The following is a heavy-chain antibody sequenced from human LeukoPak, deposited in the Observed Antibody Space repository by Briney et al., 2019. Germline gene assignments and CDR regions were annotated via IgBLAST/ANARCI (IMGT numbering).Heavy chain of an antibody. J-gene: IGHJ4*02. Sequence: GGSLRLSCAASGFTFDDYAMHWVRQAPGKGLEWVSGISWNSGSIGYADSVKGRFTISRDNSKNTLYLQMNSLRAEDTAVYYCANPPLPDFLWYVYWGQGTLVTVSS. CDR2: ISWNSGSI. CDR3: ANPPLPDFLWYVY. D-gene: IGHD2/OR15-2a*01. V-gene: IGHV3-9*01. CDR1: GFTFDDYA.